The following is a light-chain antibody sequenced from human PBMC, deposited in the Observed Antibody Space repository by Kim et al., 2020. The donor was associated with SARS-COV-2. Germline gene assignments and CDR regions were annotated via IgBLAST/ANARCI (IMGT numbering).Light chain of an antibody. J-gene: IGLJ3*02. CDR3: CSYAGSPV. Sequence: HGQSVAISCTGTSSDVGGYNFVSWYQQYPGKAPKVMIYDVNKRPSGVPDRFSGSKSGNTASLTISGLQAEDEADYYCCSYAGSPVFGGGTQLTVL. CDR2: DVN. V-gene: IGLV2-11*03. CDR1: SSDVGGYNF.